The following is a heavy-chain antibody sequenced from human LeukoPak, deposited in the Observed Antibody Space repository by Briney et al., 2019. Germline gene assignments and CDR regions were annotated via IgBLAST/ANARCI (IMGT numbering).Heavy chain of an antibody. CDR3: ARDYYGSGSYYLDY. J-gene: IGHJ4*02. Sequence: GGSLRLSCAASGFTFSSYSMNWVRQAPGKGLGWVSYISSSSSTIYYADSVKGRFTISRDNAKNSLYLQMNSLRAEDTAVYYCARDYYGSGSYYLDYWGQGTLVTVSS. D-gene: IGHD3-10*01. CDR1: GFTFSSYS. V-gene: IGHV3-48*04. CDR2: ISSSSSTI.